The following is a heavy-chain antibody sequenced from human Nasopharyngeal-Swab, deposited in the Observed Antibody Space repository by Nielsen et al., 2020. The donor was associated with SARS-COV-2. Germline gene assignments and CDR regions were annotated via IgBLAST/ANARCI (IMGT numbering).Heavy chain of an antibody. CDR1: GYTFTSYG. CDR3: ARDPGYCSGTSCQRLGYYYGMDV. D-gene: IGHD2-2*03. Sequence: ASVKVSCKASGYTFTSYGISWVRQAPGQGLEWMGWISAYNGNTNYAQKLQGRVTITADKSTSTAYMELSSLRSEDTAVYYCARDPGYCSGTSCQRLGYYYGMDVWGQGTTVTVSS. J-gene: IGHJ6*02. CDR2: ISAYNGNT. V-gene: IGHV1-18*01.